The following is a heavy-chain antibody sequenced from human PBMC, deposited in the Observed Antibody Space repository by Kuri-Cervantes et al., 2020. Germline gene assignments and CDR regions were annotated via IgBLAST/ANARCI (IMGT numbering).Heavy chain of an antibody. V-gene: IGHV1-69*13. J-gene: IGHJ4*02. CDR2: IIPIFGTA. D-gene: IGHD3-10*01. Sequence: SVKVSCKASGGTFSSYAISWVRQAPGQGLEWMGGIIPIFGTANYAQKFQGRVTITADESTSTAYMELSSLRSEDTAVYYCATSYMVQGVIIPPNFDCWGQGTLVTVSS. CDR1: GGTFSSYA. CDR3: ATSYMVQGVIIPPNFDC.